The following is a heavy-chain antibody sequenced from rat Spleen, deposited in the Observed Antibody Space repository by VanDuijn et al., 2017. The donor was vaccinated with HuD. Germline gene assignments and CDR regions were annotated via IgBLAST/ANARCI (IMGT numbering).Heavy chain of an antibody. V-gene: IGHV5-7*01. CDR1: GFTFSNYD. CDR3: ARRHYGYTDYFDY. Sequence: EMQLVESGGGLVQPGRSMKLSCAASGFTFSNYDMAWVRQAPKKGLEWVATISYGDSSGHSGTYYRDSVKGRFTISRDNAKSTLSLQMDSLRSEDTATYYCARRHYGYTDYFDYWGQGVMVTVSS. CDR2: ISYGDSSGHSGT. J-gene: IGHJ2*01. D-gene: IGHD1-9*01.